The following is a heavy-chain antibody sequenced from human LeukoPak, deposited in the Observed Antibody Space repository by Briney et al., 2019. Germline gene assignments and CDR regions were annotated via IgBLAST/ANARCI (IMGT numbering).Heavy chain of an antibody. D-gene: IGHD2-21*02. V-gene: IGHV4-59*01. J-gene: IGHJ4*02. CDR1: GGSISSYY. CDR3: ARRGPNCGGDCYYDY. Sequence: SETPSLTCTVSGGSISSYYWSWIRQPPGKGLEWIGYIYYSGSTNYNPSLKSRVTISVDTSKNQFSLKLSSVTAADTAVYYCARRGPNCGGDCYYDYWGQGALVTVSS. CDR2: IYYSGST.